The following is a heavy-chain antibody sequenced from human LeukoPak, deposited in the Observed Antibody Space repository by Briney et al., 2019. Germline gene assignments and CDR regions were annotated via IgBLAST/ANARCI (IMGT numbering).Heavy chain of an antibody. CDR3: ARDLYGYASDWHGGYYFDY. Sequence: KPSETLSLTCTVSGGSITGYYWSWIRQPAGKGLEWIGRIYSSGSTNYNPSLKSRVTISVDKSKNQFSLKLDSVTAADTALYLCARDLYGYASDWHGGYYFDYWGQGTLVTVSS. J-gene: IGHJ4*02. CDR2: IYSSGST. V-gene: IGHV4-4*07. CDR1: GGSITGYY. D-gene: IGHD2-2*01.